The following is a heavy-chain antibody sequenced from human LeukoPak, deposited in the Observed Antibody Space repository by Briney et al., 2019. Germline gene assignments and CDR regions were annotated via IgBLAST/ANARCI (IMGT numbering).Heavy chain of an antibody. Sequence: SETLSLTCTVSGGSISSYYWSWIRQPPGKGLEWIGYIYYSGGTNYNPSLKSRVTISVDTSKNQFSLKLTSVTAADTAVYYCARGRTYYYDTSGYYPSIYYGMDVWGQGTTVIVSS. CDR1: GGSISSYY. V-gene: IGHV4-59*12. CDR2: IYYSGGT. D-gene: IGHD3-22*01. J-gene: IGHJ6*02. CDR3: ARGRTYYYDTSGYYPSIYYGMDV.